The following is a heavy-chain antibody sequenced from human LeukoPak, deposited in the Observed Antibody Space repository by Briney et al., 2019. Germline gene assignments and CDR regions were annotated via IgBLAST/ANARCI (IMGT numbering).Heavy chain of an antibody. V-gene: IGHV4-30-4*01. Sequence: SETLSLTCTVSGGSINNGGYYWSWIRQHPGKGLEWIGYIYYSGSSYYNPSLRSRVTISADTSKNQFSLKLNSVTATDTAVYYCARVNHGSGTPSDDAFDIWGQGTMVTVSS. D-gene: IGHD3-10*01. J-gene: IGHJ3*02. CDR2: IYYSGSS. CDR1: GGSINNGGYY. CDR3: ARVNHGSGTPSDDAFDI.